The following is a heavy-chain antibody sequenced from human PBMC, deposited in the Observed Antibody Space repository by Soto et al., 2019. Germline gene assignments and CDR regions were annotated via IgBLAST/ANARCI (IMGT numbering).Heavy chain of an antibody. CDR2: IYYSGST. Sequence: SETLSLTCTVSGGSISSGNYYWSWIRQPPGKGLEWIGYIYYSGSTYYNPSLKSRVTISVDTSKNQFSLKLSSVTAADTAVYYCASGTAMVSNYGMDVWGQGTTVT. CDR3: ASGTAMVSNYGMDV. D-gene: IGHD5-18*01. V-gene: IGHV4-30-4*01. CDR1: GGSISSGNYY. J-gene: IGHJ6*02.